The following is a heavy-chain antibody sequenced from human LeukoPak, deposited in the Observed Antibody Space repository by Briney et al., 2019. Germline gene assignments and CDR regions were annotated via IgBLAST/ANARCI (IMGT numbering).Heavy chain of an antibody. CDR1: GFTFSSYG. Sequence: GGSLRLSCAASGFTFSSYGMHWVRQAPGKGLEWVAVISYDGSNKYYADSVKGRFTISRDNSKNTLYLQMNSLRAEDTAVYYCARSSSGYYYTSIDYWGQGTLVTVSS. CDR3: ARSSSGYYYTSIDY. CDR2: ISYDGSNK. V-gene: IGHV3-30*03. J-gene: IGHJ4*02. D-gene: IGHD3-22*01.